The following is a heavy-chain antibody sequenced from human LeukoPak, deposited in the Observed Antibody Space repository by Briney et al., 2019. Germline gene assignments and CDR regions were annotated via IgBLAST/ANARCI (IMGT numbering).Heavy chain of an antibody. CDR2: ISGSGGST. Sequence: GGSPRLSCAASGFTFSSYAMSWVRQAPGKGLEWVSAISGSGGSTYYADSVKGRFTISRDNSKNTLYLQMNSLRAEDTAVYYCAKDPTTLFGYFDYFDYWGQGTLVTVSS. J-gene: IGHJ4*02. CDR1: GFTFSSYA. D-gene: IGHD3-9*01. V-gene: IGHV3-23*01. CDR3: AKDPTTLFGYFDYFDY.